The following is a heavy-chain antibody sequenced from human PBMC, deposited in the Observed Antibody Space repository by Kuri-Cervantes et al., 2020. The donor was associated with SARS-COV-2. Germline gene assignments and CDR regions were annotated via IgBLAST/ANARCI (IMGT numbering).Heavy chain of an antibody. CDR2: IIPIFGTA. Sequence: SVKVSCKASGYTFTSYDISWVRQAPRQGLEWMGGIIPIFGTANYAQKFQGRVTITADESTSTAYMELSSLRSEDTAVYYCAGLTFYSLVPQWGQGTLVTVSS. V-gene: IGHV1-69*13. J-gene: IGHJ4*02. CDR3: AGLTFYSLVPQ. D-gene: IGHD6-13*01. CDR1: GYTFTSYD.